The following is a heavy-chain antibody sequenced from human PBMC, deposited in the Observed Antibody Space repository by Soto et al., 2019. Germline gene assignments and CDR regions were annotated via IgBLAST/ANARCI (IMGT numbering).Heavy chain of an antibody. CDR2: IKQDGSEK. CDR3: ARDQRGHWTSGVSGGRDYFDY. Sequence: EVQLVESGGGLVQPGGSLRLSCAASGFTFNNYWMSWVRQAPGKGLEWEANIKQDGSEKYYVDSAKGRFTISRDNAKNSLYLQMNSLRAEDTAVYYCARDQRGHWTSGVSGGRDYFDYWGQGTLVPVSS. CDR1: GFTFNNYW. D-gene: IGHD2-8*01. V-gene: IGHV3-7*01. J-gene: IGHJ4*02.